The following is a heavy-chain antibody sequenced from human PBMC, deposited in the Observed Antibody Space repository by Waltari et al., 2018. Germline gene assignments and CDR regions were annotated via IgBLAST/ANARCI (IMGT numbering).Heavy chain of an antibody. CDR2: ISSSSSYR. D-gene: IGHD3-22*01. Sequence: EVQLVESGGGMVKPGGSLRLSCAASGFTFSSYSMNWVRQAPGKGLEWVSSISSSSSYRYYADSVKGRFTISRDNAKNSLYLQMNSLRAEDTAVYYCAREDDSSGYYYYAFDIWGQGTMVTVSS. J-gene: IGHJ3*02. V-gene: IGHV3-21*01. CDR3: AREDDSSGYYYYAFDI. CDR1: GFTFSSYS.